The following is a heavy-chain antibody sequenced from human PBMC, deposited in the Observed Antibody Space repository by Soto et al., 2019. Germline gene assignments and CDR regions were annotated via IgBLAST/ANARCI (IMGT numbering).Heavy chain of an antibody. D-gene: IGHD1-26*01. V-gene: IGHV3-21*01. CDR2: ISSSSSYI. CDR3: ARVPYSGISTYYYGMDV. Sequence: GGSLRLSCAAPGFTFSSYSMNWVRQAPGKGLEWVSSISSSSSYIYYADSVKGRFTISRDNAKNSLYLQMNSLRAEDTAVYYCARVPYSGISTYYYGMDVWGQGTTVTVSS. J-gene: IGHJ6*02. CDR1: GFTFSSYS.